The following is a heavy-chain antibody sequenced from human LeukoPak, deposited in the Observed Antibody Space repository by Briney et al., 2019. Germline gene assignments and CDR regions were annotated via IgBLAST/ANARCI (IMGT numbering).Heavy chain of an antibody. J-gene: IGHJ5*02. CDR1: GGSISSSSYY. D-gene: IGHD2-2*02. CDR3: AKGRDIVVVPAAIPGDDWFDP. V-gene: IGHV4-39*07. Sequence: PSETLSLTCTVSGGSISSSSYYWGWIRQPPGKGLEWIGSIYYSGSTYYNPSLKSRVTISVDTSKNQFSLKLSSVTAADTAVYYCAKGRDIVVVPAAIPGDDWFDPWGQGTLVTVSS. CDR2: IYYSGST.